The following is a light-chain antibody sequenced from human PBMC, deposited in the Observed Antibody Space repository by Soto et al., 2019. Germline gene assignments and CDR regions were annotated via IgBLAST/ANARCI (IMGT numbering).Light chain of an antibody. CDR3: QQYNSWPLT. CDR2: DIS. CDR1: QSVSSN. V-gene: IGKV3D-15*01. J-gene: IGKJ4*01. Sequence: EIVLTQSPGTLSLSPGERATLSCRASQSVSSNLAWYQQKPGQPPRLLIYDISTRATGIPTRFSGSGSGTEFTLTISSLQSEDFAVYYCQQYNSWPLTFGGGTKVDNK.